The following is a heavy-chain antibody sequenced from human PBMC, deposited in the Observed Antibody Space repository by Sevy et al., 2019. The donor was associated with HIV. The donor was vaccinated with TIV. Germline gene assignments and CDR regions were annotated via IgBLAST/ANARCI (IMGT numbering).Heavy chain of an antibody. V-gene: IGHV3-23*01. CDR3: AKSSYSGSYYEGGVSDY. CDR2: ISGSGGST. Sequence: GGSLRLSCAASGFTFSSYAMSWVRQAPGKGLEWVSAISGSGGSTYYADSVKGRFTISRDNSKNTLYLQMNSLRAEDTAVYYCAKSSYSGSYYEGGVSDYWGQGTLVTVSS. CDR1: GFTFSSYA. D-gene: IGHD1-26*01. J-gene: IGHJ4*02.